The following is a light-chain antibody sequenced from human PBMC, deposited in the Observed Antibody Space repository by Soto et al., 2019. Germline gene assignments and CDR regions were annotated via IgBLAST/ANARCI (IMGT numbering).Light chain of an antibody. V-gene: IGKV1-5*03. CDR3: QQYDVYST. Sequence: DIQMTQSPSTLSASIGDRVIITCRANQSISVWLAWYQQKPGKAPKVLIYKASRLESGVPSRFSGSGSGTEFTLTISSLQPDDFATYYCQQYDVYSTFGQGTKVEIK. CDR2: KAS. J-gene: IGKJ1*01. CDR1: QSISVW.